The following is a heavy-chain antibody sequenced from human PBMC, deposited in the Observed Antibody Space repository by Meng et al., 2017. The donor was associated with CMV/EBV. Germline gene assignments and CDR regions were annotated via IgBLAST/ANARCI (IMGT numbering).Heavy chain of an antibody. J-gene: IGHJ6*02. CDR3: AKEGGIAVADNYYYYGMDV. CDR2: ISWNSGSI. Sequence: GGSLRPSCAASGLTLDDYAIHWVRQAPGKGLEWVSGISWNSGSIGYADSVKGRFTISRDNAKNSLYLQMNRLRAEDTALYYCAKEGGIAVADNYYYYGMDVWGQGTTVTVSS. D-gene: IGHD6-19*01. CDR1: GLTLDDYA. V-gene: IGHV3-9*01.